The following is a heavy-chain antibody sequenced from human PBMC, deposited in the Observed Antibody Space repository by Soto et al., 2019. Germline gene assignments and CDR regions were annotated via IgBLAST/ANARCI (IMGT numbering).Heavy chain of an antibody. V-gene: IGHV4-34*01. CDR2: INHSGST. CDR1: GEPLSGYY. D-gene: IGHD6-19*01. Sequence: VQLQQWGAGLLKPSETLSLTCAVYGEPLSGYYWSWIRQPPGKGLEWIGEINHSGSTNYNPSLKSRVTISVDTSKNQFSLKLNSVTAADTAIYYCAREVQFRGHWYFDLWVRGTLVTVSS. CDR3: AREVQFRGHWYFDL. J-gene: IGHJ2*01.